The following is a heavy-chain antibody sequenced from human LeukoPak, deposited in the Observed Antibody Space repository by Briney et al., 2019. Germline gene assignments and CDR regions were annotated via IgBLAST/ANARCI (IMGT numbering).Heavy chain of an antibody. Sequence: SETLSLTCAVSGYSISTGRYWGWIRQPPGKGLEWIGSIYQSGSTYYNPSLKSRVTISVDTSKNQFSLNLRSVTAAVTAVYYCARSLSTAGIDYWGQGSLVTVSS. CDR3: ARSLSTAGIDY. D-gene: IGHD2-2*01. CDR2: IYQSGST. CDR1: GYSISTGRY. V-gene: IGHV4-38-2*01. J-gene: IGHJ4*02.